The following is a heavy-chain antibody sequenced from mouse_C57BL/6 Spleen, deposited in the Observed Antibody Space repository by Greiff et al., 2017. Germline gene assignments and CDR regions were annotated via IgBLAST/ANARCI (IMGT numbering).Heavy chain of an antibody. D-gene: IGHD2-3*01. CDR3: ARRSDDGYYDWFAY. J-gene: IGHJ3*01. CDR2: INPNYGTT. Sequence: EVKLMESGPELVKPGASVKISCKASGYSFTDYNMNWVKQSNGKSLEWIGVINPNYGTTSYNQKFKGKATLTVDQSSSTAYMQLNSLTSEDSAVYYCARRSDDGYYDWFAYWGQGTLVTVSA. V-gene: IGHV1-39*01. CDR1: GYSFTDYN.